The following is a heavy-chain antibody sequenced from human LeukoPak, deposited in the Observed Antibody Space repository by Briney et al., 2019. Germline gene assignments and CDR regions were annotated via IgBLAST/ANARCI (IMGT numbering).Heavy chain of an antibody. J-gene: IGHJ4*02. D-gene: IGHD3-22*01. CDR2: INHSGST. CDR3: ARAPSEYYYDSRGYYYYFDY. CDR1: GGSFSGYY. V-gene: IGHV4-34*01. Sequence: PSETLSLTCAVYGGSFSGYYWSWIRQPPGEGMEWIGEINHSGSTNYNPSLKSRVTISVDTSKNQFSLKLSSVTAADTAVYYCARAPSEYYYDSRGYYYYFDYWGQGTLVTVSS.